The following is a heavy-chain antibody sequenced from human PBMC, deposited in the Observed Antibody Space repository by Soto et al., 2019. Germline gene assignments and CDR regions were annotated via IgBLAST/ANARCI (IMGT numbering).Heavy chain of an antibody. D-gene: IGHD3-10*01. CDR3: ARDTGPPFIGFGESYYYYYGMDV. V-gene: IGHV4-61*01. CDR2: IYYSGST. J-gene: IGHJ6*02. Sequence: AETLSLTCAVSVGSVSSGSYYWIWIRHPPGKGLEWIGYIYYSGSTNYNPSLKSRVTISVDTSKNQFSLKLSSVTAADTAVYYCARDTGPPFIGFGESYYYYYGMDVWGQGTTVTVSS. CDR1: VGSVSSGSYY.